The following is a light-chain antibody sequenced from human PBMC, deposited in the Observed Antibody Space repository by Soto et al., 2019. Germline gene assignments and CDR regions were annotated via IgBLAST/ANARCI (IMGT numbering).Light chain of an antibody. CDR1: ISDVGSQDF. CDR3: SSYTTSSTLV. V-gene: IGLV2-14*01. Sequence: QSVLTQPASVSGSPGQSITISCTGTISDVGSQDFVTWYQQYPGRVPKLMSYEVTNRPSGVSDRFSGSKSGNTASLTISGLQAEDEADYYCSSYTTSSTLVFGTGTKLTVL. CDR2: EVT. J-gene: IGLJ1*01.